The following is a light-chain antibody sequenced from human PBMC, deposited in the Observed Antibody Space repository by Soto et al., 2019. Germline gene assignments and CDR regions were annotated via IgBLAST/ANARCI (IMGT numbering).Light chain of an antibody. J-gene: IGKJ1*01. CDR1: QSLLHSNGYNC. CDR3: MQALQTPTT. V-gene: IGKV2-28*01. CDR2: LGS. Sequence: DIVITQSPLSLPVTPGEPASISCSSSQSLLHSNGYNCLDWYLQKPGQSPQLLIYLGSNRATGVPDRFSGSGSGTGFTLKISRVEAEDVGVYYCMQALQTPTTFGQGTKVDI.